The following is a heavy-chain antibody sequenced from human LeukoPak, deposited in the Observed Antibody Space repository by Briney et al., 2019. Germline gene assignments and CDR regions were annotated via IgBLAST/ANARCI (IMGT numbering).Heavy chain of an antibody. CDR1: GFSFKNVW. D-gene: IGHD3-9*01. CDR2: IKSKTHGGTT. Sequence: GGSLRLSCAASGFSFKNVWMSWVRQAPGKGLEWVGRIKSKTHGGTTDYAAAVKGRFTISRDDSKRTLYLQTNSLKTEDTALYYCTTWNYDILTGYSIWGQGTLVTVSS. J-gene: IGHJ4*02. V-gene: IGHV3-15*01. CDR3: TTWNYDILTGYSI.